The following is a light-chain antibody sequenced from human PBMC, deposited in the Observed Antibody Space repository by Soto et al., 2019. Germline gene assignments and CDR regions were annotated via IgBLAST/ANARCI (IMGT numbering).Light chain of an antibody. J-gene: IGKJ1*01. Sequence: DIQMTQSPSTLAASVGDRVTITSRASQTISSWLAWYQQKPGQAPDLLIYDASRSAGGVPSRLSGSGSGTVFSITISSLKPDDSATYYCQRYNTYWTFGQGTEVDI. CDR3: QRYNTYWT. V-gene: IGKV1-5*01. CDR2: DAS. CDR1: QTISSW.